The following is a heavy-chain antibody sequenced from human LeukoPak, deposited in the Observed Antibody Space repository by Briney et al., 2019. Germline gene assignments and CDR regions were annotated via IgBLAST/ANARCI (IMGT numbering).Heavy chain of an antibody. Sequence: GRSLRLSCAASGFTFSSYGMHWVRQAPGKGLEWVAVMSYDGSNKYYADSVKGRFTISRDNSKNTLYLQMNSLRAEDTAVYYCAKDSASCYSPYNWFDPWGQGTLVTVSS. D-gene: IGHD3-22*01. J-gene: IGHJ5*02. CDR1: GFTFSSYG. CDR2: MSYDGSNK. V-gene: IGHV3-30*18. CDR3: AKDSASCYSPYNWFDP.